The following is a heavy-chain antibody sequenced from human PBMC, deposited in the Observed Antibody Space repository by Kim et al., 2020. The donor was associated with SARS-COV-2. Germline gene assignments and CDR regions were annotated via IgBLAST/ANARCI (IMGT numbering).Heavy chain of an antibody. J-gene: IGHJ4*02. CDR1: GFTFNSYW. Sequence: GGSLRLSFVGSGFTFNSYWMAWVRQAPGKGLEWVANIRQDGNEKNHVDPVKGRFTISRDNAKNSLYLQMNSLRVEDTAVYYCARDPQRGVYDYWGQGSLV. D-gene: IGHD2-8*01. V-gene: IGHV3-7*01. CDR3: ARDPQRGVYDY. CDR2: IRQDGNEK.